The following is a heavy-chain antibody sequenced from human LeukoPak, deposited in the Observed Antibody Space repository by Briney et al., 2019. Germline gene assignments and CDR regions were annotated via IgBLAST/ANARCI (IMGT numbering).Heavy chain of an antibody. Sequence: ASVKVSCKASGYTFTSYDINWVRQATGQGLEWMGWMNPNSGNTGYAQKFQGRVTITRNTSISTAYMELSSLRSEDTAVYYCARLAPKGYYYYYMDVWGKGTTVTVSS. CDR1: GYTFTSYD. D-gene: IGHD3-3*02. J-gene: IGHJ6*03. CDR3: ARLAPKGYYYYYMDV. CDR2: MNPNSGNT. V-gene: IGHV1-8*03.